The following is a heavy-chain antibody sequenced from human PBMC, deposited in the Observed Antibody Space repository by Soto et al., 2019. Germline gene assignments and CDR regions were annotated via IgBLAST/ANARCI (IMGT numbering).Heavy chain of an antibody. CDR2: IWYDGSNK. D-gene: IGHD6-6*01. V-gene: IGHV3-33*01. Sequence: QVQLVESGGGVVQPGRSLRLSCAASGFTFSSYGMHWVRQAPGKGLEWVAVIWYDGSNKYYADSVKGRFTISRDNSKNALYLQMHSLRAEDTAVYYCARDSSSSIYYFDYWGQGTLVTVSS. CDR1: GFTFSSYG. CDR3: ARDSSSSIYYFDY. J-gene: IGHJ4*02.